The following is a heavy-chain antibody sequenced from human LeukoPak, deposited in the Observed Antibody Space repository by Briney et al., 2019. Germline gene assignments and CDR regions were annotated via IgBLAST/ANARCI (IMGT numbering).Heavy chain of an antibody. CDR3: ARGTYGYYMDV. J-gene: IGHJ6*03. V-gene: IGHV4-38-2*02. Sequence: PSEPLSLTCSGSNYSISNSLYWGWLRQPPGKGLEWLGSIYRSGSTFYNPSLKSRVTISLDTSKNQFSLKLSSVTAADTAAYFCARGTYGYYMDVWGKGTTVTVSS. CDR2: IYRSGST. CDR1: NYSISNSLY. D-gene: IGHD4-17*01.